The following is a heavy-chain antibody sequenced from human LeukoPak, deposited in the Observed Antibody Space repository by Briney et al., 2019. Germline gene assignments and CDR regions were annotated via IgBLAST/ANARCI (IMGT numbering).Heavy chain of an antibody. CDR1: GGTFSSYA. CDR2: IIPIFGTA. D-gene: IGHD6-13*01. Sequence: SVKVSCKASGGTFSSYAISWVRQAPGQGLEWMGRIIPIFGTANYAQKFQGRVTITTGESTSTAYMELSSLRSEDTAVYYCAVPIAAAGTFYYYYMDVWGKGTTVTVSS. J-gene: IGHJ6*03. CDR3: AVPIAAAGTFYYYYMDV. V-gene: IGHV1-69*05.